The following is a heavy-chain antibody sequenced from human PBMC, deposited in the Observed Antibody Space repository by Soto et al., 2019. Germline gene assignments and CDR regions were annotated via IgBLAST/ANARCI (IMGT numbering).Heavy chain of an antibody. D-gene: IGHD4-17*01. Sequence: GASVKVSCKASGYTFTNYYIHWVRQAPGQGLEWMGWINPKSGDTNYAQKFQGWATMTRDTSISTAYMDLSSLKSDDTAVYYCARDFMTTMTSTRRGRYYYGMDVWGQGTTVTVSS. CDR3: ARDFMTTMTSTRRGRYYYGMDV. CDR2: INPKSGDT. CDR1: GYTFTNYY. J-gene: IGHJ6*02. V-gene: IGHV1-2*04.